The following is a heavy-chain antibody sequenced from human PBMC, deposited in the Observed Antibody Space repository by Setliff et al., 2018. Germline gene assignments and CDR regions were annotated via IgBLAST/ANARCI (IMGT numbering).Heavy chain of an antibody. CDR2: IKQDGSVK. D-gene: IGHD3-10*01. Sequence: GGSLRLSCAASGFTFSSYWMNWVRQAPGKGLEWVANIKQDGSVKNYVDSAKGRFSISRDNTKNSLYLQMNSLRAEDTAVYYCARDPFGNPVFDPWGQGTLVTVSS. V-gene: IGHV3-7*01. CDR3: ARDPFGNPVFDP. J-gene: IGHJ5*02. CDR1: GFTFSSYW.